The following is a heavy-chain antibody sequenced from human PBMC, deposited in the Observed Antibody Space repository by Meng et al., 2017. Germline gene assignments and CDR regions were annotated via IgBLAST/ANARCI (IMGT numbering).Heavy chain of an antibody. Sequence: VQVPQWAAELLKPSTTLSLTCAVYGGSFSCYYWSWIRQPPGKGLKWIGEINHSGRTNYNPSLKSRVTISVDTSKNQFSLKLSSVTAADTAVYYCAGITMSRAGDYWGQGTLVTVSS. CDR3: AGITMSRAGDY. V-gene: IGHV4-34*01. CDR2: INHSGRT. CDR1: GGSFSCYY. J-gene: IGHJ4*02. D-gene: IGHD3-22*01.